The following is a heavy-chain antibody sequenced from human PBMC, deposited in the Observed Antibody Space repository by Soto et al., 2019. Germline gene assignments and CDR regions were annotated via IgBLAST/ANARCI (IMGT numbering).Heavy chain of an antibody. V-gene: IGHV4-39*01. D-gene: IGHD5-18*01. CDR1: WGSISSSSSY. CDR2: IYYSAST. Sequence: PSAPLSLTCTVSWGSISSSSSYWGWVREPRGKGLEWFGSIYYSASTYYNPSLKSRVHISVATSKNQFSLKLSSVTAADAALYYCASPTRGYSYGDDSFDIWGQGTMVT. CDR3: ASPTRGYSYGDDSFDI. J-gene: IGHJ3*02.